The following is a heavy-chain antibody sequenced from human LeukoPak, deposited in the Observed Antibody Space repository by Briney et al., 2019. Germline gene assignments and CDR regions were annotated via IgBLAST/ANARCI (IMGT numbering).Heavy chain of an antibody. D-gene: IGHD1-1*01. CDR1: GSTFSNYW. V-gene: IGHV3-7*01. CDR3: ARCRTGSYYFDS. Sequence: GGSLRLSCAASGSTFSNYWMSWVRQAPGKGLEWVANIKQDGTDKYYVDSVEGRFTISRDNAKNSLYLQMNSLRVEDTAIYYCARCRTGSYYFDSWGQGTLVTVSS. J-gene: IGHJ4*02. CDR2: IKQDGTDK.